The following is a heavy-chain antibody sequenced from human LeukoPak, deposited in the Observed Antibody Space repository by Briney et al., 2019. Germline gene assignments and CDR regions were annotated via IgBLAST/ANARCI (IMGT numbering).Heavy chain of an antibody. Sequence: ASVKVSCKVSGYTLTELSMHWVRQAPGKGLEWMGGFDPEDGETIYAQKFQSRVTMTEDTSTDTAYMELSSLRSEDTAVYYCATEGPTIFSPHSKTYYFDYWGQGTLVTVSS. CDR3: ATEGPTIFSPHSKTYYFDY. D-gene: IGHD3-9*01. V-gene: IGHV1-24*01. CDR1: GYTLTELS. CDR2: FDPEDGET. J-gene: IGHJ4*02.